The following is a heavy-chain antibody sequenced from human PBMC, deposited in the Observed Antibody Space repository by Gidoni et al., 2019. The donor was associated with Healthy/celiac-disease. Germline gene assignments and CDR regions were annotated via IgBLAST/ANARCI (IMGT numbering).Heavy chain of an antibody. V-gene: IGHV3-21*01. CDR2: ISSSSSYI. Sequence: EVQLVESGGGLVKPGGSLRLSCAASGFTFSSYSMNWVRQAPGKGLEWVSSISSSSSYIYYADSVKGRFTISRDNAKNSLYLQMNSLRAEDTAVYYCAYIPRAPGIPGYWGQGTLVTVSS. CDR3: AYIPRAPGIPGY. J-gene: IGHJ4*02. D-gene: IGHD3-10*01. CDR1: GFTFSSYS.